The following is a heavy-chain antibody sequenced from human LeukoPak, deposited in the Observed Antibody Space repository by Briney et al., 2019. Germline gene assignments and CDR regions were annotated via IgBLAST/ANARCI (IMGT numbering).Heavy chain of an antibody. CDR2: INHSGST. V-gene: IGHV4-34*01. D-gene: IGHD2-15*01. Sequence: GSLRLSCAASGFTFSSYAMSWVRQAPGKGLEWIGEINHSGSTNYNPSLKSRVTISVDTSKNQFSLKLTSVTAADTAVYFCARDNRYCIGGYCSNWFDAWGQGTLVTVSS. J-gene: IGHJ5*02. CDR1: GFTFSSYA. CDR3: ARDNRYCIGGYCSNWFDA.